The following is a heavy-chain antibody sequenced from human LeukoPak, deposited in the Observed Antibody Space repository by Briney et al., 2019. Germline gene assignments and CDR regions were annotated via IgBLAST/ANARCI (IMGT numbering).Heavy chain of an antibody. CDR2: ISGSGGST. Sequence: PGGSLRLSCAASGFTFSSYAMSWVRQAPGKGLEWVSAISGSGGSTYYADSVKGRFTISRDNSKNTLYLQMNSLRAEDTAVYYCAKLMVRGVRTYYYGMDVWGQGTTVTVSS. V-gene: IGHV3-23*01. D-gene: IGHD3-10*01. CDR3: AKLMVRGVRTYYYGMDV. J-gene: IGHJ6*02. CDR1: GFTFSSYA.